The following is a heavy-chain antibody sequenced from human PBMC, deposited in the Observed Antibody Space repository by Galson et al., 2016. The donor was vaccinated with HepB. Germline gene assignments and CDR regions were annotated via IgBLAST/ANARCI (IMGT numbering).Heavy chain of an antibody. V-gene: IGHV3-33*01. D-gene: IGHD2-8*01. CDR1: GFTFGRHG. CDR3: ARDRGVYVYYSYGMDV. J-gene: IGHJ6*02. CDR2: IRYDGSNK. Sequence: SLRLSCAASGFTFGRHGMHWVRQAPGKGPEWVAVIRYDGSNKYCADSVKGRFTISRDNSENTVYLQMNSLRADDTAVYYCARDRGVYVYYSYGMDVWGQGTTVAVSS.